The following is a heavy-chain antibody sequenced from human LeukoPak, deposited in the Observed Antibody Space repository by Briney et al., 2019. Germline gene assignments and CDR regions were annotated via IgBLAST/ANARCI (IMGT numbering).Heavy chain of an antibody. D-gene: IGHD3-16*01. Sequence: PSETLSLTCVVYGGSFSGYYWSWIRQPPGKGLEWIGEINHSGSTNYNPSLKSRVTISVDTSKNQFSLKLSSVTAADTAVYYCARRRGWFDPWGQGTLVTVSS. CDR1: GGSFSGYY. V-gene: IGHV4-34*01. CDR2: INHSGST. CDR3: ARRRGWFDP. J-gene: IGHJ5*02.